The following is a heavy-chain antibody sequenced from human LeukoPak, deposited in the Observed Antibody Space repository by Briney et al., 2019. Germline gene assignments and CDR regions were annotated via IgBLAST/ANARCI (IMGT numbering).Heavy chain of an antibody. CDR2: MNPNSGNT. V-gene: IGHV1-8*01. Sequence: ASVKASCKASGYTFTSYDINWVRQATGQGLEWMGWMNPNSGNTGYAQKFQGRVTMTRNTSISTAYMELSSLRSEDTAVYYCARGQVVVPAAIEIVSWFDPWGQGTLVTVSS. J-gene: IGHJ5*02. CDR1: GYTFTSYD. CDR3: ARGQVVVPAAIEIVSWFDP. D-gene: IGHD2-2*01.